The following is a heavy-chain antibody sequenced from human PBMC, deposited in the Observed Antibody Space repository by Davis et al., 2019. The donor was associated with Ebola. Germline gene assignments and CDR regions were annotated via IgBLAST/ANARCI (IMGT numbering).Heavy chain of an antibody. D-gene: IGHD6-13*01. CDR1: GYNFPNYW. Sequence: GESLKISCKGSGYNFPNYWIAWVRQMPGKGLEWMGIIFPDDSNIIYSPSFQGHVTISADKSISTAYLQWSSLKASDSAMYYCARHQSLAAAATSFYSYDMDVWGTGTAVTVSS. J-gene: IGHJ6*04. V-gene: IGHV5-51*01. CDR3: ARHQSLAAAATSFYSYDMDV. CDR2: IFPDDSNI.